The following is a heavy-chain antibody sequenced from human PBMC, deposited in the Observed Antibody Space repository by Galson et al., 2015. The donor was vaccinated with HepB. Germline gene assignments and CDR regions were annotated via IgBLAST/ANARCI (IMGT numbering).Heavy chain of an antibody. CDR1: GFSLSTSGVG. J-gene: IGHJ4*02. CDR2: IYWNDDK. Sequence: PALVKPTQTLTLTCTFSGFSLSTSGVGVGWIRQPPGKALEWLTLIYWNDDKRYSASLKSRVTITKDTSKSLVVLTMTNMDPVDTGTYYCARKSLDYTTYYFDYWGQGTLVTVSS. CDR3: ARKSLDYTTYYFDY. D-gene: IGHD3/OR15-3a*01. V-gene: IGHV2-5*01.